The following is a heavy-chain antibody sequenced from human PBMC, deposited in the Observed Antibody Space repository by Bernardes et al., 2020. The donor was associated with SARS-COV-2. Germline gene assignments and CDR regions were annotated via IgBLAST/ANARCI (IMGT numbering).Heavy chain of an antibody. CDR3: ARSEDIVVVPATHYYYGMDV. Sequence: SVKVSCKASGGTFSSYAISWVRQAPGQGLEWMGGIIPIFGTANYAQKFQGRVTITADESTSTAYMELSSLRSEDTAVYYCARSEDIVVVPATHYYYGMDVWGQGTTVTVSS. CDR2: IIPIFGTA. J-gene: IGHJ6*02. V-gene: IGHV1-69*13. CDR1: GGTFSSYA. D-gene: IGHD2-2*01.